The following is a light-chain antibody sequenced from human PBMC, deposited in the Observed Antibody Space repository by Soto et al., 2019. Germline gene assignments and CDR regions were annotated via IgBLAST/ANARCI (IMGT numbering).Light chain of an antibody. CDR3: QQYTGYSRT. J-gene: IGKJ1*01. V-gene: IGKV1-5*01. Sequence: DIQMTQSPSTLSTSIGDRFTITCLASQSISDSLAWYQQKPGKAPFLLISDASNLERGVPSRFSGSGSGTEFTLTISSMQPDDFATYYCQQYTGYSRTFGQGTKVDI. CDR2: DAS. CDR1: QSISDS.